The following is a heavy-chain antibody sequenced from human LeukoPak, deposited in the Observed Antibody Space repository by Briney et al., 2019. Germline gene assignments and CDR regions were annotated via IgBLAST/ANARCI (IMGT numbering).Heavy chain of an antibody. D-gene: IGHD1-26*01. J-gene: IGHJ4*02. CDR1: GLTLSSYW. V-gene: IGHV3-74*01. CDR2: INSDGSST. Sequence: GGSLTLSCAASGLTLSSYWMHWVRQAPGKGLVWVSRINSDGSSTRYADSVKGRFTISRDNAKNTLYLQMNSLTAEDTAVFHCARVGSRGYYFDYWGQGTLVSVSS. CDR3: ARVGSRGYYFDY.